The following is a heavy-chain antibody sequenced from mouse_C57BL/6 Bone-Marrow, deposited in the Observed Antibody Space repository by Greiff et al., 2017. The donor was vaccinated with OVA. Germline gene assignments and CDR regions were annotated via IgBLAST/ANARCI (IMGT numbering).Heavy chain of an antibody. J-gene: IGHJ3*01. D-gene: IGHD4-1*01. CDR2: ISNGGGST. CDR1: GFTFTDYY. CDR3: TRLTGYWFAY. Sequence: EVKVQESGGGLVQPGGSLKLSCAASGFTFTDYYMHWVRQTPEQRLEWVAYISNGGGSTYYHDTVKGRFTITRDNAKNTLYLQMSRLKSEDTAMYYCTRLTGYWFAYWGQGTLVTVSA. V-gene: IGHV5-12*01.